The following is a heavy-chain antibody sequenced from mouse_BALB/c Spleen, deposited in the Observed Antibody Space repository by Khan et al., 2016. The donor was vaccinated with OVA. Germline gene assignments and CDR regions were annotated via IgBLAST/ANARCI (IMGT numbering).Heavy chain of an antibody. J-gene: IGHJ2*01. CDR2: IWSSGST. CDR1: GFSLTSYG. CDR3: ARNRNGYFDY. Sequence: QVQLKQSGPGLVQPSQSLSITCTVSGFSLTSYGVHWVRQSPGKGLEWLGMIWSSGSTDYNATFIYRLSISKDKSNSQVFIKMNRQQANDTARYYCARNRNGYFDYWGQGTTLTVSS. V-gene: IGHV2-2*02. D-gene: IGHD1-1*02.